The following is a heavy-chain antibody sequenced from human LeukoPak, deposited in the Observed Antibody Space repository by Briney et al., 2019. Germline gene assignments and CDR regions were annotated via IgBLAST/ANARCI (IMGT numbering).Heavy chain of an antibody. CDR2: IYYSGST. V-gene: IGHV4-59*01. J-gene: IGHJ6*02. Sequence: SETLSLTCTVSGGSISSYYWSWIRQPPGKGLEWIGYIYYSGSTNYNPSLKSRVTTSVDTSKNQFSLKLSSVTAADTAVYYCARSRYSSSWYGYYGMDVWGQGTTVTVSS. CDR3: ARSRYSSSWYGYYGMDV. CDR1: GGSISSYY. D-gene: IGHD6-13*01.